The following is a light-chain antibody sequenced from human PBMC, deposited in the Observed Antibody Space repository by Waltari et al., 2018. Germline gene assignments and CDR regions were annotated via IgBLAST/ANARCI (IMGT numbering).Light chain of an antibody. CDR2: DAS. J-gene: IGKJ3*01. V-gene: IGKV3-11*01. CDR1: QSVTSY. CDR3: QQRSNWLFT. Sequence: EIVLTQSPATLSLSPGERATLSCRASQSVTSYLAWYQQKPGQAPRLLIYDASNRATGIPARFRGSGSGTDFTLTISSLEPEDFAVYYCQQRSNWLFTFGPGTKVGLK.